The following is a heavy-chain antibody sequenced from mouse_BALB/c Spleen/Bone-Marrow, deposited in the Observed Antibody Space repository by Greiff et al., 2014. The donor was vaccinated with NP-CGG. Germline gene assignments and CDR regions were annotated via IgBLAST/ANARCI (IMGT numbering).Heavy chain of an antibody. Sequence: EVKLVESGGGLVKPGGSLKLSCAASGFAFSGYAMSWVRQTPEKRLEWVATISSGGSYTYYPDSVKGRFTISRDNAKNTPYLQMSSLRSEDTAMYYCASLTGRDYWGQGTTLTVSA. CDR3: ASLTGRDY. D-gene: IGHD4-1*01. CDR1: GFAFSGYA. V-gene: IGHV5-9-3*01. J-gene: IGHJ2*01. CDR2: ISSGGSYT.